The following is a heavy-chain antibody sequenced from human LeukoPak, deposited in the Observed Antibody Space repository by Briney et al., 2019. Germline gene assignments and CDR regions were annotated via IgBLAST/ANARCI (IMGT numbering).Heavy chain of an antibody. J-gene: IGHJ4*02. CDR2: IYYSVST. Sequence: SETLSLTCTVSVGSISSSSYYWGWIRQPPGKGLEWIGSIYYSVSTYYNPSLKSRVTMSVDTSKNQFSLNLSSVTAADTAVYYCARYNNVWYYFDYWGQGTLVTVSS. V-gene: IGHV4-39*01. D-gene: IGHD6-19*01. CDR1: VGSISSSSYY. CDR3: ARYNNVWYYFDY.